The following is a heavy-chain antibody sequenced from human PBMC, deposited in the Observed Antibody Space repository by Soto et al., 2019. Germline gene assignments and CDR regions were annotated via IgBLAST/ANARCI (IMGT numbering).Heavy chain of an antibody. V-gene: IGHV1-69*01. CDR3: ARDQGFYDSSGYYAYFDY. J-gene: IGHJ4*02. D-gene: IGHD3-22*01. Sequence: QVQLVQSGAEVQKPGSSVKVSCKASGGTFSSYAISWVRQAPGQGLEWMGGIIPIFGTANYAQKFQGRVTITADESTSTAYMELRSLRSEDTAVYYCARDQGFYDSSGYYAYFDYWGQGTLFTVSS. CDR1: GGTFSSYA. CDR2: IIPIFGTA.